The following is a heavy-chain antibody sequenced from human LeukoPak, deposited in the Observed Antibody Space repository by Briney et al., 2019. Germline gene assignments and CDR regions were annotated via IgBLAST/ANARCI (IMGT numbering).Heavy chain of an antibody. CDR2: IIPIFGTT. D-gene: IGHD6-13*01. CDR3: ARSSIIAAAGPYYFDY. V-gene: IGHV1-69*06. Sequence: SVTVSCKASGGTFSNYAISWVRQAPGQGLEWMGGIIPIFGTTNYAQKFQGRVTITADKSTSTAYMELSSLRSEDTAVYYCARSSIIAAAGPYYFDYWGQGTLVTVSS. J-gene: IGHJ4*02. CDR1: GGTFSNYA.